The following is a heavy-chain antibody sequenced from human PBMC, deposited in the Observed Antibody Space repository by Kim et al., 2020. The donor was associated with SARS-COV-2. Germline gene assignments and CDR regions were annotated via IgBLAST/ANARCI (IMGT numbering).Heavy chain of an antibody. CDR3: ARWGWLQRYYYYGMDV. Sequence: SDTLSLTCTVSGGSISSYYWSWIRQPPGKGLECIGYIYYSGSTNYNPSLKSRVTISVDTSKNQFSLKLSSVTAADTAVYYCARWGWLQRYYYYGMDVWGQGTTVTVSS. D-gene: IGHD5-12*01. V-gene: IGHV4-59*01. CDR1: GGSISSYY. CDR2: IYYSGST. J-gene: IGHJ6*02.